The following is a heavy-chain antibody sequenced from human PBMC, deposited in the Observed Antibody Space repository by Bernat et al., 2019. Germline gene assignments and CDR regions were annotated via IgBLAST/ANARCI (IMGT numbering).Heavy chain of an antibody. J-gene: IGHJ4*02. D-gene: IGHD3-16*02. Sequence: QVQLVQSGAEVKKPGASVKVSCKASGYTFTSYAMHWVRQAPGQRLEWMGWINAGNGNTKYSQKFQGRVTITRDTSASTAYMELSSLRSEDTAVYYCARDDYVWGSYRSPLGYWGQGTLVTVSS. V-gene: IGHV1-3*01. CDR3: ARDDYVWGSYRSPLGY. CDR1: GYTFTSYA. CDR2: INAGNGNT.